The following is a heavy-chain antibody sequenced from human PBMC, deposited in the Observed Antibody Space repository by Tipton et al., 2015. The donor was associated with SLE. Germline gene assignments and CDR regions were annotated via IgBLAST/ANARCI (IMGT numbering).Heavy chain of an antibody. CDR1: GFTFSSYS. CDR3: ARGCTRVVVTPPAY. D-gene: IGHD3-22*01. V-gene: IGHV3-21*01. J-gene: IGHJ4*03. CDR2: ISSSSSYI. Sequence: SLRLSCAASGFTFSSYSMNWVRQAPGKGLEWVSSISSSSSYIYYTDSVKGRFTISRDNAKNSLYLQMNSLRAEVTAVDYCARGCTRVVVTPPAYWGHRALVTVFS.